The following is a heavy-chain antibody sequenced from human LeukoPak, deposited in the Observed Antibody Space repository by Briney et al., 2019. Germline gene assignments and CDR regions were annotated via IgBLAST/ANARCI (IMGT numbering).Heavy chain of an antibody. V-gene: IGHV4-59*01. Sequence: PSETLSLTCTVSGGSISSYYWSWIRQPPGKGLEWIGYIYYSGSTNYNPSLKSRVTISVDTSKNQFSLKLSSVTAADTAGYYCAEGPYSGSYHLGWFDPWGQGTLVTVSS. CDR3: AEGPYSGSYHLGWFDP. D-gene: IGHD1-26*01. J-gene: IGHJ5*02. CDR2: IYYSGST. CDR1: GGSISSYY.